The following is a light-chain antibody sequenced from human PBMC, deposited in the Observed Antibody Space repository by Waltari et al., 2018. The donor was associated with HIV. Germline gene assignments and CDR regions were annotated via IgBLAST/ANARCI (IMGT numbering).Light chain of an antibody. CDR1: SSNIGHNN. Sequence: QSVLTQPPSVSAAPGQSVTISCFGGSSNIGHNNVSWYQQLPGKPPKPLIYDNNKRPSGIPDRFSASKSGTSATLGITGVQTADEADYYCGTWDNTLIAFWMFGGGTKLTVL. CDR2: DNN. CDR3: GTWDNTLIAFWM. J-gene: IGLJ3*02. V-gene: IGLV1-51*01.